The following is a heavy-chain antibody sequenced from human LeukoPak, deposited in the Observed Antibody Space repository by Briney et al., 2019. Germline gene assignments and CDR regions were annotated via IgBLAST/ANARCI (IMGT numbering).Heavy chain of an antibody. CDR2: IYSDGRT. CDR1: GFTVRSAY. J-gene: IGHJ4*02. D-gene: IGHD5-12*01. CDR3: ALPGGYDYWAYNY. V-gene: IGHV3-66*02. Sequence: GGSLRLSCAASGFTVRSAYMSWVRQAPGKGLEWVSVIYSDGRTYYADSVKGRFTISRDNGKNTLFLQMNSLRAEDTAVYYCALPGGYDYWAYNYWGQGTLVTVSS.